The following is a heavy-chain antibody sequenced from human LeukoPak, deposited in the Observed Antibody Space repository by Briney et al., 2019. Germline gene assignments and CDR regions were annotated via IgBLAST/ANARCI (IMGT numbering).Heavy chain of an antibody. CDR1: GGSFSGYY. Sequence: KPSETLSLTCAVYGGSFSGYYWSWIRQPPGKGLEWIGEINHSGSTNYNLSLKSRVTISVDTSKNQFSLKLSSVTAADTAVYYCARSKRITMVRGVILYFDYWGQGTLVTVSS. J-gene: IGHJ4*02. V-gene: IGHV4-34*01. CDR2: INHSGST. D-gene: IGHD3-10*01. CDR3: ARSKRITMVRGVILYFDY.